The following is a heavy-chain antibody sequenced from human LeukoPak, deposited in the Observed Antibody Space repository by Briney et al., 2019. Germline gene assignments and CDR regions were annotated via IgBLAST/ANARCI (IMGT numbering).Heavy chain of an antibody. D-gene: IGHD4-23*01. CDR1: GGSITSSSYY. CDR2: IYYSGST. J-gene: IGHJ4*02. CDR3: ARHSSTVVTAWDY. Sequence: PSETLSLTCSVSGGSITSSSYYWGWIRQPPEKGLEWIGSIYYSGSTYYNPSLKSRVTISVDTSKNQFSLKLSSVTAADTAVYYCARHSSTVVTAWDYWGQGTLVTVSS. V-gene: IGHV4-39*01.